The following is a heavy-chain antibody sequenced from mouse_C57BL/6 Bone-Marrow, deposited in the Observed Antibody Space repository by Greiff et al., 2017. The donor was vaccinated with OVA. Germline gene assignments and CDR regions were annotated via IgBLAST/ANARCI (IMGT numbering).Heavy chain of an antibody. D-gene: IGHD2-12*01. CDR2: INPYNGGT. V-gene: IGHV1-19*01. CDR1: GYTFTDYY. J-gene: IGHJ2*01. Sequence: VRLQQSGPVLVKPGASVKMSCKASGYTFTDYYMNWVKQSHGKSLEWIGVINPYNGGTSYNQKFKGKATLTVDKSSSTAYMELNSLTSEDSAVYYCARSGLRRDYWGQGTTLTVSS. CDR3: ARSGLRRDY.